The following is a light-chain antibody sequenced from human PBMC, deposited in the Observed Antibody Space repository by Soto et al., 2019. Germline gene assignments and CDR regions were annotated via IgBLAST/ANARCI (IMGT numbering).Light chain of an antibody. CDR2: WAS. CDR3: QQYHSTPLT. V-gene: IGKV4-1*01. J-gene: IGKJ4*01. Sequence: DIVMTQSPDSLAVSLGERATINCKSSQSVFYSSNNKNYLAWYQQKPGQPPKLLISWASTRETGVPDRFSGSGSGTDFTLTSSSLQAEDVAVYSCQQYHSTPLTFGGGTKVEIK. CDR1: QSVFYSSNNKNY.